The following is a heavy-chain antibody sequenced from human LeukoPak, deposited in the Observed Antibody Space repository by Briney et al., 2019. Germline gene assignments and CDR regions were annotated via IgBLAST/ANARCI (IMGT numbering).Heavy chain of an antibody. V-gene: IGHV3-23*01. D-gene: IGHD6-6*01. CDR2: ISGSGGST. CDR3: AKEGHIAARPGGRYYYYYGMDV. J-gene: IGHJ6*02. Sequence: GGSLRLSCAASGFTFSSYAMSWVRQAPRKGLEWVSAISGSGGSTYYADSVKGRFTISRDNSKNTLYLQMNSLRAEDTAVYYCAKEGHIAARPGGRYYYYYGMDVWGQGTTVTVSS. CDR1: GFTFSSYA.